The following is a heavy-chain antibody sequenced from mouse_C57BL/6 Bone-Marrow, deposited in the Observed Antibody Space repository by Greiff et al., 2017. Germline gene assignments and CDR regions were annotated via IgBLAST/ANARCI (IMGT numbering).Heavy chain of an antibody. J-gene: IGHJ4*01. D-gene: IGHD2-14*01. V-gene: IGHV5-15*01. CDR2: ISNLAYSI. CDR1: GFTFSDYG. CDR3: ARHGIGYPNAMDY. Sequence: EVKVVESGGGLVQPGGSLKLSCAASGFTFSDYGMAWVRQAPRKGPEWVAFISNLAYSIYYADTVTGRFTISRENAKNTLYLEMSSLRSEDTAMYYCARHGIGYPNAMDYWGQGTSVTVSA.